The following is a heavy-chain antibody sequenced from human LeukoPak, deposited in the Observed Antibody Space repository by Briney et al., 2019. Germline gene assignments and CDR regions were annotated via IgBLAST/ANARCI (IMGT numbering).Heavy chain of an antibody. J-gene: IGHJ6*02. CDR1: GGSISSYY. D-gene: IGHD2-21*02. CDR2: IYYSGST. V-gene: IGHV4-59*01. Sequence: SETLSLTCTVSGGSISSYYWSWIRRPPGKGLEWIGYIYYSGSTNYNPSLKSRFTISVDTSKNQFSLKLSSVTAADTAVYYCARDAVTATFYGMDVWGQGTTVTVSS. CDR3: ARDAVTATFYGMDV.